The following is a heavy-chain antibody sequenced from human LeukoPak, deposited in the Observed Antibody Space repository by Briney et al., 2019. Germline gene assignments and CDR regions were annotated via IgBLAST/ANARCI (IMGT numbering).Heavy chain of an antibody. D-gene: IGHD2-2*01. Sequence: PSETLSLTCTVSGDSISNSSYYWGWIRQPPGKGLEWIGNIYNSGSTYYNPSLKSRVTISVDTSKNQFSLKLSSVTAADTAVYYCARRCGNTSCYRYWGQGTLVTVSS. CDR2: IYNSGST. V-gene: IGHV4-39*01. CDR1: GDSISNSSYY. CDR3: ARRCGNTSCYRY. J-gene: IGHJ4*02.